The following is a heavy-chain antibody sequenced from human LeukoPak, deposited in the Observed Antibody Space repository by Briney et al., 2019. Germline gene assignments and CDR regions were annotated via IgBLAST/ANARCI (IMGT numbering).Heavy chain of an antibody. CDR2: ISSSGSYI. CDR3: ARAYFDSSAYLNYFDY. Sequence: GGSLRLSCSASGFTFSSYSMNWVRQAPGKGLEWVSSISSSGSYIYYGDSVKGRFTISRDNAKNSLYLQMNSLRAEDTAVYYCARAYFDSSAYLNYFDYWGQGTLVTVSS. J-gene: IGHJ4*02. CDR1: GFTFSSYS. V-gene: IGHV3-21*01. D-gene: IGHD3-22*01.